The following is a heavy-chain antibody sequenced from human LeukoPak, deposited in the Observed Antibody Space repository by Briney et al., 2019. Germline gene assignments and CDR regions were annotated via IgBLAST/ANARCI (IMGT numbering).Heavy chain of an antibody. D-gene: IGHD3-22*01. Sequence: SETLSLTCAVYGGSFSGYYWSWIRQPPGKGLEWIGYIYYSGSTYYNPSLKSRVTISVDTSKNQFSLKLSSVTAADTAVYYCARTNHYYDSSGYYPSIDYWGQGTLVTVSS. V-gene: IGHV4-30-4*08. J-gene: IGHJ4*02. CDR2: IYYSGST. CDR1: GGSFSGYY. CDR3: ARTNHYYDSSGYYPSIDY.